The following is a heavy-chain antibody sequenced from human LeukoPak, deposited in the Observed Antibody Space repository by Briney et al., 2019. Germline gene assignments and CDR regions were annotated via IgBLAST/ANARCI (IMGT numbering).Heavy chain of an antibody. CDR3: ATGETVGDY. J-gene: IGHJ4*02. CDR2: FDPEDGEI. CDR1: GYTLTELS. Sequence: ASVKDSCKVSGYTLTELSMHWVRQAPGEGLEWMGGFDPEDGEIIYAQKFQGRVTMTEDTSTDTAYMELSSLRSEDTAVYYCATGETVGDYWGQGTLVTVSS. D-gene: IGHD4-23*01. V-gene: IGHV1-24*01.